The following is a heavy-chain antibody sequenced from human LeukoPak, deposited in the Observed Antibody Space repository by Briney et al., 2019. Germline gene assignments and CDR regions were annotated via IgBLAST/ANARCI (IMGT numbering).Heavy chain of an antibody. D-gene: IGHD6-13*01. V-gene: IGHV4-61*05. CDR2: IYYSGST. CDR1: GGSISSSSYY. Sequence: SETLSLTCTVSGGSISSSSYYWGWIRQPPGKGLEWIGYIYYSGSTNYNPSLKSRVTISVDTSKNQFSLKLSSVTAADTAVYYCASRLAAALAFFDYWGQGTLVTVSS. CDR3: ASRLAAALAFFDY. J-gene: IGHJ4*02.